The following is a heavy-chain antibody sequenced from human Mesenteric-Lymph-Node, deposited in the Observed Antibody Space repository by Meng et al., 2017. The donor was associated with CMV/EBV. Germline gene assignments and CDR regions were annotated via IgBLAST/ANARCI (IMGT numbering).Heavy chain of an antibody. V-gene: IGHV4-39*01. D-gene: IGHD1-20*01. CDR2: ISYSGST. J-gene: IGHJ4*02. CDR3: ARLVGMSGSFDY. Sequence: VSGGSISSNSYFWAWIRQPPGRGLEGIGSISYSGSTYYNPSLKSRVTISVDTSKNQFSQRLTSVTAVDTAVYYCARLVGMSGSFDYWGQGTLVTVSS. CDR1: GGSISSNSYF.